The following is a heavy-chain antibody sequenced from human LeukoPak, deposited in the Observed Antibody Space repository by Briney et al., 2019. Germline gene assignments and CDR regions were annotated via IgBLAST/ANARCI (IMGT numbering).Heavy chain of an antibody. CDR3: AKTPTSIAVAGDFDY. J-gene: IGHJ4*02. Sequence: GGSLRLSCAASGFSFSDTAMSWVRQAPGKGLEWVSAISGSGGSTYYADSVKGRFTISRDNSKNTLYLQMNSLRAEDTAVYYCAKTPTSIAVAGDFDYWGQGTLVTVSS. V-gene: IGHV3-23*01. CDR2: ISGSGGST. D-gene: IGHD6-19*01. CDR1: GFSFSDTA.